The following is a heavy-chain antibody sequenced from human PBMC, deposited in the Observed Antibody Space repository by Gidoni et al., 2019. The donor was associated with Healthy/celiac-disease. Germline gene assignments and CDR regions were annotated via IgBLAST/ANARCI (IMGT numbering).Heavy chain of an antibody. D-gene: IGHD6-19*01. V-gene: IGHV3-23*01. CDR1: GFTVSSTA. CDR3: AKDLVQYSSGWKYYFDY. CDR2: ISGSGGST. Sequence: EVQLLESGGGLVQPGGSLRLACAASGFTVSSTAMSWVRQAPGKGLEWVSAISGSGGSTSSADSVKGRFTISRDNSKNTLYLQMYSLRAEDTAVYYCAKDLVQYSSGWKYYFDYWGQGTLVTVSS. J-gene: IGHJ4*02.